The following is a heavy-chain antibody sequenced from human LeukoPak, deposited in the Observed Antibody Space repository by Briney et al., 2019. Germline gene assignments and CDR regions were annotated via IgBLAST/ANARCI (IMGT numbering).Heavy chain of an antibody. Sequence: PGGSLRLSCAASGFTFSDYGMHWVRQAPGKGLEWVAFIRYDESNKYYADSVKGRFTISRDNAKNSLYLQMNSLRAEDTAVYYCAELGITMIGGVWGKGTTVTISS. D-gene: IGHD3-10*02. CDR1: GFTFSDYG. CDR3: AELGITMIGGV. J-gene: IGHJ6*04. V-gene: IGHV3-30*02. CDR2: IRYDESNK.